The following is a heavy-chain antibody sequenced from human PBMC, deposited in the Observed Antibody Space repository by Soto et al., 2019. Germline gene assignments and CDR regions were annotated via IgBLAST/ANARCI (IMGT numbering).Heavy chain of an antibody. D-gene: IGHD1-7*01. CDR2: INHSGST. V-gene: IGHV4-34*01. CDR1: GGSFSGYY. J-gene: IGHJ6*02. Sequence: QVQLQQWGAGLLKPSETLSLTCAVYGGSFSGYYWSWIRQPPGKGLEWIGEINHSGSTNYNPSLKSRVTISLDTSKNQFSLKLSSVTAADTAVYYCARGTGTTASGGMDVWGQGTTVTVSS. CDR3: ARGTGTTASGGMDV.